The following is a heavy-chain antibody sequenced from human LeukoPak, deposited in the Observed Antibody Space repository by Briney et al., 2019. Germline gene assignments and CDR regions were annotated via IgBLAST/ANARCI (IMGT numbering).Heavy chain of an antibody. J-gene: IGHJ4*02. V-gene: IGHV3-43*01. CDR2: ISWDGGST. CDR1: GFTFDDYT. D-gene: IGHD6-19*01. CDR3: AKEAHGSGWPYFDN. Sequence: PGGSLRLSCAASGFTFDDYTMHWVRQAPGKGLEWVSLISWDGGSTYYADSVKGRFTISRDNSKNSLYLQMNSLRTEDTALYYCAKEAHGSGWPYFDNWGQGTLVTVSS.